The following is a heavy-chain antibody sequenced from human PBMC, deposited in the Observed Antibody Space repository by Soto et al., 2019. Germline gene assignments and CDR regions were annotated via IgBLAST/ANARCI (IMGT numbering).Heavy chain of an antibody. Sequence: QVQLVQSGTEVKKPGSSVKVSCKASGGTFSSNAISWVRQAPGQGLEWMGGIIPMFGTANHAQKFLGRVTITAVESTGTAYMEVSSLSFEDKAVYYCASHPQTYSGNHDAFDIWGQGTMVTVSS. CDR1: GGTFSSNA. CDR3: ASHPQTYSGNHDAFDI. D-gene: IGHD1-26*01. CDR2: IIPMFGTA. V-gene: IGHV1-69*12. J-gene: IGHJ3*02.